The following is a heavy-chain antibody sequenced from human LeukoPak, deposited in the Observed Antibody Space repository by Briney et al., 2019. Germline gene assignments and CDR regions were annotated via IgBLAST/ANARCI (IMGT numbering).Heavy chain of an antibody. CDR3: ASVVGATTMEGDYYYYMDV. V-gene: IGHV3-48*04. J-gene: IGHJ6*03. Sequence: GESLRLSCAASGFSISTYNINWVRQAPGKGLEWVSYISSSSSTIYYADSVKGRFTISRDNAKNTLYLQMNSLRAEDTAVYYCASVVGATTMEGDYYYYMDVWGKGTTVTISS. CDR2: ISSSSSTI. D-gene: IGHD1-26*01. CDR1: GFSISTYN.